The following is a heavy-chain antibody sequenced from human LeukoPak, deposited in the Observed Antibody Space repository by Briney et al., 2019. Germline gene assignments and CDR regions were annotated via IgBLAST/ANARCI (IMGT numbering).Heavy chain of an antibody. D-gene: IGHD3-3*01. CDR2: IYYSGST. J-gene: IGHJ4*02. V-gene: IGHV4-39*01. CDR3: ARLFTSSRFLEWSLEGGFYFDY. CDR1: GGSISSSSYY. Sequence: SETLSLTCTVSGGSISSSSYYWGWIRQPPGKGLEWIGSIYYSGSTYYNPSLKSRVTISVDTSKNQFSLRLSSVTAADTAVYYCARLFTSSRFLEWSLEGGFYFDYWGQGTLVTVSS.